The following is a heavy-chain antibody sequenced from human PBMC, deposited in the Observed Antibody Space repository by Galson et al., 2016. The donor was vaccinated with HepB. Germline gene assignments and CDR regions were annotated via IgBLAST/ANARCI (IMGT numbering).Heavy chain of an antibody. J-gene: IGHJ4*02. V-gene: IGHV3-23*01. Sequence: SLRLSCAASGFTFNTYAMSWVRQAPGKGLEWVSTLSASGGATYYSDSVKGRFTISRVNSKNTLYLQMNSLRDEDTAVYYCAKGRTGTTGPVEYWGQGTLVTVAS. CDR3: AKGRTGTTGPVEY. CDR2: LSASGGAT. D-gene: IGHD1-1*01. CDR1: GFTFNTYA.